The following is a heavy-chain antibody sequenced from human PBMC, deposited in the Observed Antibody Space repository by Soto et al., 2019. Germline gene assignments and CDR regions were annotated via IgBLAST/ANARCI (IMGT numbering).Heavy chain of an antibody. V-gene: IGHV3-33*01. CDR3: AREDIVNYYYGMDV. D-gene: IGHD2-15*01. Sequence: GGSLRLSCAASGFTFSSYGMHWVRQAPGKGLEWVAVIWYDGSNKYYADSVKGRFTISRDNSKNTLYLQMNSLRAEDTAVYYWAREDIVNYYYGMDVWGQGTTVTVSS. CDR2: IWYDGSNK. CDR1: GFTFSSYG. J-gene: IGHJ6*02.